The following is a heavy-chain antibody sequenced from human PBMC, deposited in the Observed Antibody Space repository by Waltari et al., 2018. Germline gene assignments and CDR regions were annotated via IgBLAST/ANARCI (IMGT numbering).Heavy chain of an antibody. CDR1: GGSISSGSYY. CDR2: IYTSGST. Sequence: QVQLQESGPGLVKPSQTLSLTCTVSGGSISSGSYYWRWIRQPAGKGLEWIGRIYTSGSTNYNPSLKSRVTISVDTSKNQFSLKLSSVTAADTAVYYCASRQYYYGSGSLPDYWGQGTLVTVSS. CDR3: ASRQYYYGSGSLPDY. J-gene: IGHJ4*02. V-gene: IGHV4-61*02. D-gene: IGHD3-10*01.